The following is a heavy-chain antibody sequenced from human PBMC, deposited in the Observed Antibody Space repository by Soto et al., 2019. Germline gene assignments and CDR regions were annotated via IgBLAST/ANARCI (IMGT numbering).Heavy chain of an antibody. J-gene: IGHJ3*02. Sequence: QVQLVQSGAEVKKPGASVKVSCKASGYTFTSYGISWVRQAPGQGLEWMGWISAYNGNTNYAQKLQGRVTMTTETSTSTAYMELRSLRSDDTAVYYCARVGITMVRGVIIADAFDIWGQGTMVTVSS. D-gene: IGHD3-10*01. CDR3: ARVGITMVRGVIIADAFDI. CDR2: ISAYNGNT. V-gene: IGHV1-18*01. CDR1: GYTFTSYG.